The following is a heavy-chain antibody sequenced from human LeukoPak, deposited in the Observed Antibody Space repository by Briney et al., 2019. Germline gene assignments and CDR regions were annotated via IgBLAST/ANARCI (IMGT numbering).Heavy chain of an antibody. CDR1: GFTFSSYA. V-gene: IGHV3-30-3*01. D-gene: IGHD6-19*01. J-gene: IGHJ3*02. Sequence: PGGSLRLSCAASGFTFSSYAMHWVRQAPGKGLEWVAVISYDGSNKYYADSVKGRFTISRDNSKNTLYLQMNSLRAEDTAVYYCARGTHLPAGEDAFDIWGQGTMVTVSS. CDR2: ISYDGSNK. CDR3: ARGTHLPAGEDAFDI.